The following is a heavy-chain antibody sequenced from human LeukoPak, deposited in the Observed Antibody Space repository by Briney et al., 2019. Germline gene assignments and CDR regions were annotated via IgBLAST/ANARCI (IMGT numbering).Heavy chain of an antibody. D-gene: IGHD4-17*01. V-gene: IGHV1-2*02. CDR2: INPNTGVT. J-gene: IGHJ6*02. Sequence: ASVKVSCKASGYTFTGYYMHWVRQAPGQGLEWMGLINPNTGVTNYAQKFQGRVTVTRDTSIITAYMELTRMRSDDTAMYYCARDRTTVTTGYYGMDVWGQGTTLTVSS. CDR3: ARDRTTVTTGYYGMDV. CDR1: GYTFTGYY.